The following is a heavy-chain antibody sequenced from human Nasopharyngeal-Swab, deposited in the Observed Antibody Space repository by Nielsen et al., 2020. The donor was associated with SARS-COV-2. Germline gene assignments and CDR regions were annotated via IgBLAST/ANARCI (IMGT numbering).Heavy chain of an antibody. D-gene: IGHD6-19*01. CDR1: GFNSSSYW. V-gene: IGHV3-48*04. Sequence: GGSLRLSCVASGFNSSSYWMNWVRQAPGKGLEWVSFISSSGTTIQYADSVKDRFTISRDDAKNSLFLQMNSLRVEDAAVYYCARASRGWSWGQGTLVTVSS. CDR2: ISSSGTTI. CDR3: ARASRGWS. J-gene: IGHJ5*02.